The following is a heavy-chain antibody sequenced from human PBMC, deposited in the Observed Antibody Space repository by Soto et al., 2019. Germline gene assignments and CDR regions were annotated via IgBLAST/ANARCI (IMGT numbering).Heavy chain of an antibody. V-gene: IGHV4-31*03. CDR2: IYYSGST. Sequence: QVQLQESGPGLVKPSQTLSLTCTVSGGSISSGGYYWSWIRQHPGKGLEWIGYIYYSGSTYYNPSLNSRVTISVDTSKNQFSPKLSSVTAADTAVYYCARGATVDWFDPWGQRTLVTVSS. CDR3: ARGATVDWFDP. J-gene: IGHJ5*02. D-gene: IGHD4-17*01. CDR1: GGSISSGGYY.